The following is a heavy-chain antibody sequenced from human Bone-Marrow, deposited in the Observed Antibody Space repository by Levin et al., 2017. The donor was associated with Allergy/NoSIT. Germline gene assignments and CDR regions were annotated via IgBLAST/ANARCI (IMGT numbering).Heavy chain of an antibody. CDR1: GFTFSSYA. CDR2: ISYDGSNK. V-gene: IGHV3-30-3*01. D-gene: IGHD1-1*01. Sequence: LSLTCAASGFTFSSYAMHWVRQAPGKGLEWVAVISYDGSNKYYADSVKGRFTISRDNSKNTLYLQMNSLRAEDTAVYYCARDIVRYNWNDVGADYWGQGTLVTVSS. CDR3: ARDIVRYNWNDVGADY. J-gene: IGHJ4*02.